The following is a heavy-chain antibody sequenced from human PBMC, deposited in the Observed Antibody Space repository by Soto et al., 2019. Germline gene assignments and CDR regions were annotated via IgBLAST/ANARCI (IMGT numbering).Heavy chain of an antibody. V-gene: IGHV4-34*01. D-gene: IGHD3-10*01. CDR2: INHSGST. CDR3: ARGRVRGAIHLYYFDY. J-gene: IGHJ4*02. CDR1: GGSFSGYY. Sequence: PSETLSLTCAVYGGSFSGYYWSWIRQPPGKGLEWIGEINHSGSTNYNPSLKSRVTISVDTSKNQFSLKLSSVTAADTAVYYCARGRVRGAIHLYYFDYWGQGTLVTVSS.